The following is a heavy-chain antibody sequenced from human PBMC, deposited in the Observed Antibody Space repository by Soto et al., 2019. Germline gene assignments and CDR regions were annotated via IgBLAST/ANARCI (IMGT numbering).Heavy chain of an antibody. Sequence: SGGSPRLSCAASGFTFSSYAMSWVRQAPGKGLEWVSYISSSSSTIYYADSVKGRFTISRDNAKNSLYLQMNSLRAEDTAVYYCARDLNLGSFDYWGQGTLVTVSS. V-gene: IGHV3-48*01. CDR1: GFTFSSYA. CDR3: ARDLNLGSFDY. J-gene: IGHJ4*02. CDR2: ISSSSSTI.